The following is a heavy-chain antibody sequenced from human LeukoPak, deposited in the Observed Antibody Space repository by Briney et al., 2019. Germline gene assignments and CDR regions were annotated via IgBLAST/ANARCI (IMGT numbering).Heavy chain of an antibody. CDR2: ISSSGSYI. CDR3: ARAPYTDY. CDR1: RLTFSSYS. V-gene: IGHV3-21*01. Sequence: GGSLRLSCAASRLTFSSYSMNWVRQAPGKGLEWVASISSSGSYIFYADSVKGRFTICRENAKNSLSLRVNSVRAEDTAVYYCARAPYTDYWGQGTLVSASA. J-gene: IGHJ4*02. D-gene: IGHD4-11*01.